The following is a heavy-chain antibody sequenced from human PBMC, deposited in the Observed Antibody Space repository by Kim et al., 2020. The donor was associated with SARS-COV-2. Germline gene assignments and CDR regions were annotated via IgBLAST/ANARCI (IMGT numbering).Heavy chain of an antibody. Sequence: GGSLRLSCTASGFTFNSFGMHWVRQAPGKGLEWVAVISYDESNQYYASSVKGRFTISRDNSKNTLYLQMNSLRAEDTAVYYCAKSYKAWGPDYWYFDLWGRGTLVTVSS. CDR3: AKSYKAWGPDYWYFDL. CDR2: ISYDESNQ. CDR1: GFTFNSFG. D-gene: IGHD3-16*01. V-gene: IGHV3-30*18. J-gene: IGHJ2*01.